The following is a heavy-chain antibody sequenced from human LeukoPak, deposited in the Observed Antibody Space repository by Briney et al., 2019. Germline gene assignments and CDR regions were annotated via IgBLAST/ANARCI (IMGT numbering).Heavy chain of an antibody. J-gene: IGHJ4*02. CDR1: GYTFTGYY. V-gene: IGHV1-2*02. CDR2: INPNSGGT. CDR3: ARGSSSWYFDRSRLSDY. Sequence: ASVKVSCKASGYTFTGYYIHWVRQAPGQGLEWMGWINPNSGGTNYAQKFQGRVTMTRDTSISTAYMELSSLRSEDTAVYYCARGSSSWYFDRSRLSDYWGQGTLVTVSS. D-gene: IGHD6-13*01.